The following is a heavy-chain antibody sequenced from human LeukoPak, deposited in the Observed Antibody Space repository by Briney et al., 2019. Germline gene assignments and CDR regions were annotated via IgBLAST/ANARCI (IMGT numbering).Heavy chain of an antibody. CDR1: GYSISSGYY. Sequence: SETLSLTCAVSGYSISSGYYWGLIRQPPGEGVGVIWSNHYSGDTYYNPSLKSRVTISVDTSTNQSSLKLSSVTAADTAVYYCARHGTAMVGYYYYMDVWGKGTTVTVS. V-gene: IGHV4-38-2*01. CDR2: NHYSGDT. CDR3: ARHGTAMVGYYYYMDV. J-gene: IGHJ6*03. D-gene: IGHD5-18*01.